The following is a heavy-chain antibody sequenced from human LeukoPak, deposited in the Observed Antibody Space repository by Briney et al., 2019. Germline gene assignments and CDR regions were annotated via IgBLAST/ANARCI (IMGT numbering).Heavy chain of an antibody. D-gene: IGHD3-10*01. J-gene: IGHJ4*02. CDR1: GFTFSSYS. Sequence: GGSLRLSCAASGFTFSSYSMNWVRQAPGKGLEWVSSISSSSSYIYYADSVKGRFTISRDNAKNSLYLQMNSPRAEDTAVYYCARDFGGSGSLGFDYWGQGTLVTVSS. V-gene: IGHV3-21*01. CDR2: ISSSSSYI. CDR3: ARDFGGSGSLGFDY.